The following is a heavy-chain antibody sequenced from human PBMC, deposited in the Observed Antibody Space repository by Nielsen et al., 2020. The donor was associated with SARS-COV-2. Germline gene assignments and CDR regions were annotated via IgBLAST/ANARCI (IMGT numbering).Heavy chain of an antibody. CDR2: ITGNGGST. J-gene: IGHJ4*02. CDR3: AKDTQSGSYLTIIDY. CDR1: GFTFTSYA. Sequence: GESLKISCTASGFTFTSYAMNWVRQAPGKGLEWVSTITGNGGSTYYADSVKGRFTISRDNSKNTLYLQMNSLRAEDTAVYYCAKDTQSGSYLTIIDYWGQGTLVTVSS. V-gene: IGHV3-23*01. D-gene: IGHD3-10*01.